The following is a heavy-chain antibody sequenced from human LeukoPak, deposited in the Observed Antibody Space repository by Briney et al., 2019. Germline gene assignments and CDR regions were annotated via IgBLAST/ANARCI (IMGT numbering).Heavy chain of an antibody. J-gene: IGHJ4*02. V-gene: IGHV3-23*01. Sequence: GGSLRLSCAASGFTFSSYAMSWVRQAPGKGLEWVSAISGSGGSTYYADSVKGRFTISRDNSKNTLYLQMNSLRSDDTAVYYCARDQEGGEDYWGQGNLVTVSS. D-gene: IGHD3-10*01. CDR1: GFTFSSYA. CDR3: ARDQEGGEDY. CDR2: ISGSGGST.